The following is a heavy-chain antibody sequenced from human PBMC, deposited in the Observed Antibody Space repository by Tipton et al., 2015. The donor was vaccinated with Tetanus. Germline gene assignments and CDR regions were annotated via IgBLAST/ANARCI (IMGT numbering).Heavy chain of an antibody. Sequence: LRLSCAVYGGSFSAYYWSWIRQSPGKGLEWIGEINHSGSTTYSPSFKSRVTISVDTPKNQFSLKLTSLTVADTAVYYCARHLTYTYTSRYFDYWGLGTLVTVSS. CDR2: INHSGST. CDR1: GGSFSAYY. V-gene: IGHV4-34*01. D-gene: IGHD5-18*01. CDR3: ARHLTYTYTSRYFDY. J-gene: IGHJ4*02.